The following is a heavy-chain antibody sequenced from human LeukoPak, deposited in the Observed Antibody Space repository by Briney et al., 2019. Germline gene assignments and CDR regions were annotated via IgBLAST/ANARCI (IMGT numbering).Heavy chain of an antibody. CDR1: GFTFSDYS. J-gene: IGHJ4*02. Sequence: GGSLRLSCAVSGFTFSDYSMNWVRQVPGKGLEWISYISSSSTSIYYADSVRGRFTISRDNAKNSLYLQMNSLRDEDTAVFYCARGYTEDGYNFGASFYFDYWGRGTLVTVSS. V-gene: IGHV3-48*02. CDR2: ISSSSTSI. CDR3: ARGYTEDGYNFGASFYFDY. D-gene: IGHD5-24*01.